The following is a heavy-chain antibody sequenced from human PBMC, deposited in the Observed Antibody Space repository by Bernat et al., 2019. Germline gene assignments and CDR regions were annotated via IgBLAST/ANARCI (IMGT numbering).Heavy chain of an antibody. Sequence: EVQLVESGGGLVKPGGSLRLSCEAFGFTFSDYPMNWVRQAPGKGLEWVAHINHDSSYTYYGDSVRGRFTISRDSAKNSLYLQMSSLRAEDTAVYYCARDINWNFDYWGQGALVTVSS. V-gene: IGHV3-21*05. D-gene: IGHD1-1*01. J-gene: IGHJ4*02. CDR2: INHDSSYT. CDR3: ARDINWNFDY. CDR1: GFTFSDYP.